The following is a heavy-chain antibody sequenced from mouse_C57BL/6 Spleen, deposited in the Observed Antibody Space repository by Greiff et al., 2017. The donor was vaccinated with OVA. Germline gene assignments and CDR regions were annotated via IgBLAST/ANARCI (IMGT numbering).Heavy chain of an antibody. CDR1: GFTFSSYT. J-gene: IGHJ2*01. Sequence: EVQLVESGGGLVKPGGSLKLSCAASGFTFSSYTMSWVRQTPEQRLEWVATISGGGGNTYYPDSVKGRFTFSRDTANNTLYLQLSSLTSEDSAVYYCARHYICGTWGYFDYWGQGTTLTVSS. CDR2: ISGGGGNT. D-gene: IGHD4-1*01. CDR3: ARHYICGTWGYFDY. V-gene: IGHV5-9*04.